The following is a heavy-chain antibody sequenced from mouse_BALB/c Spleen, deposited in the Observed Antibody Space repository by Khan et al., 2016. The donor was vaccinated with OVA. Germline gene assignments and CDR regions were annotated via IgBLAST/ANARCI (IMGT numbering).Heavy chain of an antibody. CDR3: GGDGGYYRDDGGLAY. CDR1: GYTFTSYT. Sequence: QVQLKESGAELARPGASVKMSCKASGYTFTSYTIHWIKMRPGQGLEWIGYINPNNGYTNYNQKFKDKATLTADKSSTTAYMQLSSLTSDDSAVYNCGGDGGYYRDDGGLAYWGLGTLVTVSA. J-gene: IGHJ3*01. V-gene: IGHV1-4*01. D-gene: IGHD2-14*01. CDR2: INPNNGYT.